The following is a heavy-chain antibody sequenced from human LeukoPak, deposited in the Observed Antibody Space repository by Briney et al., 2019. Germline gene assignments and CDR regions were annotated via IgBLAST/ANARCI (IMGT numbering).Heavy chain of an antibody. D-gene: IGHD5-18*01. V-gene: IGHV3-21*01. J-gene: IGHJ4*02. Sequence: GGSLRLSCAASGFIFSNYHMDWVRQAPGKGLEWVSSISSSSSYIYYADSVKGRFTISRDNAKNSLYLQMNSLRAEDTAVYYCARDGFPTVDTAMVYYFDYWGQGTLVTVSS. CDR2: ISSSSSYI. CDR3: ARDGFPTVDTAMVYYFDY. CDR1: GFIFSNYH.